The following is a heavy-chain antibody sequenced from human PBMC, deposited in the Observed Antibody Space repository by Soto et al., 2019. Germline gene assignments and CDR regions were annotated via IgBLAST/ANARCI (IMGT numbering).Heavy chain of an antibody. CDR1: GYSISSGYY. Sequence: WATLSLTGAVSGYSISSGYYWGWIRQPPWKGLEWIGSIYHSGSTYYNPSLKSRVTISVDTSKNQFSLKLSSVTAADTAVYYCARALGDWYFDLWGRGTLVTVSS. CDR2: IYHSGST. D-gene: IGHD3-16*01. V-gene: IGHV4-38-2*01. CDR3: ARALGDWYFDL. J-gene: IGHJ2*01.